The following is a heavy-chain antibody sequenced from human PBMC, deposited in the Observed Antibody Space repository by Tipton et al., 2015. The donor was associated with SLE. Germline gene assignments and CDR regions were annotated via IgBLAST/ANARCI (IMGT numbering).Heavy chain of an antibody. CDR1: GGSISSYY. D-gene: IGHD5-24*01. J-gene: IGHJ4*02. CDR3: ARDRGDGFNQIDY. CDR2: IYYSGST. V-gene: IGHV4-59*01. Sequence: GLVKPSETLSLTCTVSGGSISSYYWSWIRQPPGKGLGWIGYIYYSGSTNYNPSLKSRVTISVDTSKNQFSLKLSSVTAADTAGYYCARDRGDGFNQIDYWGQGTLVTVSS.